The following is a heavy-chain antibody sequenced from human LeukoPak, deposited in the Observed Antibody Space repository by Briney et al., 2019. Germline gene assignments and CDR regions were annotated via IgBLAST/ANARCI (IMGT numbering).Heavy chain of an antibody. CDR3: ARGYSGSYRIDY. CDR2: INGDGSST. Sequence: GGSLRLSCAASGFSFSNYWIHWVRQAPGKGLVWVSRINGDGSSTTYADSARGRFTISRDNAKNTLYLQMTSLRAEDTAVYYCARGYSGSYRIDYWGQGTLVTVSS. J-gene: IGHJ4*02. D-gene: IGHD1-26*01. CDR1: GFSFSNYW. V-gene: IGHV3-74*03.